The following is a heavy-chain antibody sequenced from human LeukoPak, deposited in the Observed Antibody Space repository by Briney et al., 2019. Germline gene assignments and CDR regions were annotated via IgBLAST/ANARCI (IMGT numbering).Heavy chain of an antibody. D-gene: IGHD3-3*01. Sequence: PGGSLRLSCAASGFTFSSYAMHWVRQAPGKGLEYVSTISSNGITTYYANSVKGRFTISRDNFKNTLYLQMGSMRADDMAVYYCARGDYDFWSGHNWGQGTLVTVSS. CDR1: GFTFSSYA. J-gene: IGHJ4*02. CDR3: ARGDYDFWSGHN. V-gene: IGHV3-64*01. CDR2: ISSNGITT.